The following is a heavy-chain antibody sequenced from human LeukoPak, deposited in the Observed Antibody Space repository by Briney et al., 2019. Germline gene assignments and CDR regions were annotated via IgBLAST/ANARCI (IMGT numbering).Heavy chain of an antibody. D-gene: IGHD3-10*01. V-gene: IGHV1-58*02. Sequence: SVKVSCKASGFTFTSSAMQWVRQARGQRLEWIGWIVVGSGNTNYAQKFQGRVTITRNTSISTAYMELSSLRSEDTAVYYCALLWFGELLSQRDYWGQGTLVTVSS. CDR1: GFTFTSSA. CDR3: ALLWFGELLSQRDY. J-gene: IGHJ4*02. CDR2: IVVGSGNT.